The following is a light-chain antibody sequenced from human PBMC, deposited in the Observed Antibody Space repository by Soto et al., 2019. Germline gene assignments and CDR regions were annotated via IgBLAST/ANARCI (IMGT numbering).Light chain of an antibody. CDR3: QQYNNWPRT. J-gene: IGKJ1*01. CDR1: QSVSSN. CDR2: GAS. V-gene: IGKV3-15*01. Sequence: EIMMTQSPATLYVSPGERATLPCRAIQSVSSNLAWYQQTPGQAPRLLIYGASTRATGIPDRFSGTGSGTEVTLTISSLQSEEFAVYYCQQYNNWPRTFGQGTKVDIK.